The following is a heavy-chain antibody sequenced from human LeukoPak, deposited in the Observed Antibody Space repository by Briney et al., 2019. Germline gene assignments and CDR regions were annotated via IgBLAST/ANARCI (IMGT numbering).Heavy chain of an antibody. CDR3: ARDGGLYCSGGSCYAKNNWFDP. D-gene: IGHD2-15*01. J-gene: IGHJ5*02. CDR1: GYTFTGYY. CDR2: INPNSGGT. V-gene: IGHV1-2*06. Sequence: ASVKVSCKASGYTFTGYYMHWVRQAPGQGLEWMGRINPNSGGTNYAQKFQGRVTMTRDTTIISAYMELGRLRSDDTAVYYCARDGGLYCSGGSCYAKNNWFDPWGQGTLVTVSS.